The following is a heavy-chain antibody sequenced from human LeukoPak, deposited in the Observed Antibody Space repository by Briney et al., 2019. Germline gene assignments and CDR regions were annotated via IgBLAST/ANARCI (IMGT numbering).Heavy chain of an antibody. CDR2: IKDDGSEK. Sequence: GGSLRLSCAASTFTFSGYWMSWVRQAPGKGLEWVATIKDDGSEKYYVDSVSGRFTISRDNAKNSLYLQMNSLRAEDTAVYYCARRGTYQNWFDPWGQGTLVTVSS. CDR1: TFTFSGYW. J-gene: IGHJ5*02. CDR3: ARRGTYQNWFDP. D-gene: IGHD3-16*01. V-gene: IGHV3-7*01.